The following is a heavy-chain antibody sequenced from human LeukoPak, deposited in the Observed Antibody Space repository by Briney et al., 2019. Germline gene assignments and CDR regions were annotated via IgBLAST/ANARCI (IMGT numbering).Heavy chain of an antibody. CDR3: ARGPNYPSPSPFDY. CDR2: VYNSGST. V-gene: IGHV4-61*02. Sequence: SQTLSLTCIVSGGAISRGSYYWNWIRQPAGKGLEWMGRVYNSGSTDYNPSLKSRVTISVDTSKNQFSLKLSSVTAADTAVYYCARGPNYPSPSPFDYWGQGTLVTVSS. D-gene: IGHD5-24*01. CDR1: GGAISRGSYY. J-gene: IGHJ4*02.